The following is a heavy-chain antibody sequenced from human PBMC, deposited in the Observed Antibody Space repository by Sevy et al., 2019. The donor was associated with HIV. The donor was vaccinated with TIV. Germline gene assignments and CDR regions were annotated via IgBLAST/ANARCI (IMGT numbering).Heavy chain of an antibody. CDR2: ISSSSSYI. CDR1: GFTFSSYS. D-gene: IGHD3-3*01. Sequence: GGCLRLSCAASGFTFSSYSMNWVRQAPGKGLEWVSSISSSSSYIYYADSVKGRFTISRDNAKNSLYLQMNSLRAEDTAVYYCARVGNDFWSGYSYDAFDIWGQGTMVTVSS. J-gene: IGHJ3*02. V-gene: IGHV3-21*01. CDR3: ARVGNDFWSGYSYDAFDI.